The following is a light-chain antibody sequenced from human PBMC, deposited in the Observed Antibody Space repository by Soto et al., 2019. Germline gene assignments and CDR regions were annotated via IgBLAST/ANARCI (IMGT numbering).Light chain of an antibody. J-gene: IGKJ3*01. V-gene: IGKV3-20*01. CDR3: QQYQT. Sequence: PGERATLSCRASQSVGSSYLAWYQQKPGQAPRLLIYATSSRATGIPDRFSGSGSGTDFTLTISRLEPEDFAVYYCQQYQTFGPGTKVDIK. CDR1: QSVGSSY. CDR2: ATS.